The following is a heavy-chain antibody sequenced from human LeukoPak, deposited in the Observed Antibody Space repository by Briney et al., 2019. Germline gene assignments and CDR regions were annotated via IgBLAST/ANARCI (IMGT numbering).Heavy chain of an antibody. CDR2: IKQDGSEK. J-gene: IGHJ6*03. D-gene: IGHD6-13*01. Sequence: GGTLRLSCAASGFTFSNYGMSWVRQAPGKGLEWVANIKQDGSEKYYVDSVKGRFTISRDNAKNSLYLQMNSLRAEDTAVYYCARWGSSWYHYYYYMDVWGKGTTVTISS. CDR3: ARWGSSWYHYYYYMDV. CDR1: GFTFSNYG. V-gene: IGHV3-7*01.